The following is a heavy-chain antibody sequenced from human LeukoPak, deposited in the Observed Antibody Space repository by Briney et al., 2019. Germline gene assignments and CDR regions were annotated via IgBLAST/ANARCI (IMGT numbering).Heavy chain of an antibody. V-gene: IGHV1-18*01. D-gene: IGHD2-2*01. CDR1: GYTFTSYG. CDR3: ARVLGYCSSTSCYSGWFDP. Sequence: ASVKVSCKASGYTFTSYGISWVRQAPGQGLEWKGWISAYNGNTNYAQKLQGRVTMTTDTSTSTAYMELRSLRSDDTAVYYCARVLGYCSSTSCYSGWFDPWGQGTLVTVSS. CDR2: ISAYNGNT. J-gene: IGHJ5*02.